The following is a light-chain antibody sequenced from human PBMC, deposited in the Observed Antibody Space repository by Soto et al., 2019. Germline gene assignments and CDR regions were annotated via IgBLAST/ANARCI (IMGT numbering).Light chain of an antibody. CDR1: QSVSSK. Sequence: EVVVTQSPSTLSVSPGERATLSCRASQSVSSKLAWYQQKPGQAPRLLIYDTSTRATGIPARFSGSGSGTEFTLTISSLQSEDFAVYYCQQYSNWPPITFGQGTRLEIK. CDR2: DTS. CDR3: QQYSNWPPIT. V-gene: IGKV3-15*01. J-gene: IGKJ5*01.